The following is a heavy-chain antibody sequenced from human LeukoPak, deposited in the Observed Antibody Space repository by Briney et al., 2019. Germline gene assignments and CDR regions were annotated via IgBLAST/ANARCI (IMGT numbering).Heavy chain of an antibody. J-gene: IGHJ4*02. D-gene: IGHD3-10*01. Sequence: SGPTLVNPSQTLTLTCAFSGFSITSDGVGVGWIRQPPGRALEWLAFIYWDDDKRYSPSLKNRLTITKDTSKNQVVLTLTNVDPVDTATYFCAHKPALHGSQFNYFDYWGRGSLVTVSS. CDR1: GFSITSDGVG. V-gene: IGHV2-5*02. CDR2: IYWDDDK. CDR3: AHKPALHGSQFNYFDY.